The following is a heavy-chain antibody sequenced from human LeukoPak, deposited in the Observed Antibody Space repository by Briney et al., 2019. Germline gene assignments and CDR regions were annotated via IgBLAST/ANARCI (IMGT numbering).Heavy chain of an antibody. CDR2: ISYDGSNK. V-gene: IGHV3-30*18. D-gene: IGHD6-13*01. Sequence: PGRSLRLSCAASGFTFSSYGMHWVRQAPGKGLEWVAVISYDGSNKYYADSVKGRFTISRDNSKNTLYLQMNSLRAEDTAVYYCAKKDFIAAAAGVDYWGQGTLVTVSS. CDR3: AKKDFIAAAAGVDY. J-gene: IGHJ4*02. CDR1: GFTFSSYG.